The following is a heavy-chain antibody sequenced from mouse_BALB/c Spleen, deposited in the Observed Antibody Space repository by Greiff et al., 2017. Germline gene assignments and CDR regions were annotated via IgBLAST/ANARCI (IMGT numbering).Heavy chain of an antibody. Sequence: VQLQQSGPGLVAPSQSLSITCTVSGFSLTGYGVNWVRQPPGKGLEWLGMIWGDGSTDYNSALKSRLSISKDNSKSQVFLKMNSLQTDDTARYYCARFYYDYGYWYFDVWGAGTTVTVSS. V-gene: IGHV2-6-7*01. CDR3: ARFYYDYGYWYFDV. D-gene: IGHD2-4*01. J-gene: IGHJ1*01. CDR2: IWGDGST. CDR1: GFSLTGYG.